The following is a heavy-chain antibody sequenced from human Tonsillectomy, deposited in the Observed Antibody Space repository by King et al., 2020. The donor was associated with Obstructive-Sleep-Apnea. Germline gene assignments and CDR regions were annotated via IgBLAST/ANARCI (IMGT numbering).Heavy chain of an antibody. J-gene: IGHJ2*01. Sequence: VQLVESGGDLVQPGGSLRLSCGASGFIFSSHWMSWVRQAPGKGLEWVANMKQDGSEINYLDSVQGRFTISRDNAKNSLYLEMNSLRAEDTAVYYCARIRGHCSTTRCYAQGYFDLWGRGTLVTVSS. D-gene: IGHD2-2*01. CDR1: GFIFSSHW. CDR2: MKQDGSEI. CDR3: ARIRGHCSTTRCYAQGYFDL. V-gene: IGHV3-7*03.